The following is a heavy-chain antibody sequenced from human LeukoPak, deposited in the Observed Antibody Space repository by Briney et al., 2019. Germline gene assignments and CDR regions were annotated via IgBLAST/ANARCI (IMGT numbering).Heavy chain of an antibody. D-gene: IGHD4-17*01. CDR3: AREGLGGDYGLVDY. CDR2: IIPIFGTA. J-gene: IGHJ4*02. Sequence: SSVKVSCKASGGTFSSYAISWVRQAPGQGLEWMGRIIPIFGTANYAQKFQGRVTITTDESTSTAYMELSSLRSEDTAVYYCAREGLGGDYGLVDYWGQGTLVTVSS. V-gene: IGHV1-69*05. CDR1: GGTFSSYA.